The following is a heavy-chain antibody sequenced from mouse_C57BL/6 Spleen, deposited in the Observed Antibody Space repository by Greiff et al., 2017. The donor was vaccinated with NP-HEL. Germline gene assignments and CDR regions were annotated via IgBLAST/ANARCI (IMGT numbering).Heavy chain of an antibody. CDR1: GYAFSSYW. Sequence: VKLVESGAELVKPGASVKISCKASGYAFSSYWMNWVKQRPGKGLEWIGQIYPGDGDTNYNGKFKGKATLTADKSSSTAYMQLSSLTSEDSAVYFCARHKAWDGDYWGQGTTLTVSS. CDR3: ARHKAWDGDY. J-gene: IGHJ2*01. D-gene: IGHD4-1*01. V-gene: IGHV1-80*01. CDR2: IYPGDGDT.